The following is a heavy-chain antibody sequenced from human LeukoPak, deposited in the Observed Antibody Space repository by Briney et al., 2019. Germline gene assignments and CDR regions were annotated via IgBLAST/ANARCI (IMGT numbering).Heavy chain of an antibody. J-gene: IGHJ4*01. V-gene: IGHV3-7*01. CDR3: ATDRDNSDWQKRFDS. D-gene: IGHD2-21*02. Sequence: GGFLRLSCAASGFSFSRYWMNWYRQAPGKGLEWVGNIKEDGSEINYVDSVRGRFTISKDNAKNSLHLQMNSLRGEDTAVYYCATDRDNSDWQKRFDSWGQGTLVTVSS. CDR1: GFSFSRYW. CDR2: IKEDGSEI.